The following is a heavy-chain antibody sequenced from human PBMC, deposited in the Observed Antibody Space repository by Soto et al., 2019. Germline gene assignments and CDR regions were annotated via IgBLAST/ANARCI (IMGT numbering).Heavy chain of an antibody. V-gene: IGHV4-30-4*01. J-gene: IGHJ5*01. Sequence: QVQLLESGPGLVKPSQTLSLTCSVSGDSISTVDYFWAWVRQPPGQALEYIGYIYKSATTYYNPSFDSRVDISLDTSKSQFSLNVTSLTAADTAVYVCARGRYCLTGRCFPNWFDSWGQGTLVTVSS. CDR3: ARGRYCLTGRCFPNWFDS. CDR1: GDSISTVDYF. D-gene: IGHD2-15*01. CDR2: IYKSATT.